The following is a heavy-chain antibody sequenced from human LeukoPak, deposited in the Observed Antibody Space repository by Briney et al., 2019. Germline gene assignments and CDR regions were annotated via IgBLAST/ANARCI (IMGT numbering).Heavy chain of an antibody. J-gene: IGHJ6*03. CDR2: IYTSGST. D-gene: IGHD2-2*01. Sequence: SETLSLTCTVSGGSISSYYWSWVRQPAGKGLEWIGRIYTSGSTNYNPSLNSRVTMSVDTSKTQFSLKLSSVTAADTAVYYCARESIVVVPPDYYYYYYMDVWGKGTTVTVSS. CDR1: GGSISSYY. CDR3: ARESIVVVPPDYYYYYYMDV. V-gene: IGHV4-4*07.